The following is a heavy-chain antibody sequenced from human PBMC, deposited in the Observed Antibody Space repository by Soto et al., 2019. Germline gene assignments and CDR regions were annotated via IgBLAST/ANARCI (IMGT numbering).Heavy chain of an antibody. CDR2: FDPEDGET. CDR1: GYTLTELS. V-gene: IGHV1-24*01. D-gene: IGHD5-12*01. J-gene: IGHJ5*02. Sequence: ASVKVSCKVSGYTLTELSMHWVRQAPGKGLDWMGGFDPEDGETIYAQKFQGRVTMTEDTSTDTAYMELSSLRSEDTAVYYCATAPIVATIWGSGGDWFDPWGQGTLVTVSS. CDR3: ATAPIVATIWGSGGDWFDP.